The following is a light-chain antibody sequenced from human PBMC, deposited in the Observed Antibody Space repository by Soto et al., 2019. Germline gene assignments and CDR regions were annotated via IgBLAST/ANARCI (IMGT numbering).Light chain of an antibody. V-gene: IGKV1-33*01. CDR1: QVISNY. J-gene: IGKJ2*01. Sequence: DIQMTQSASSLSASVGDRVTITCQASQVISNYLNWYQQKPGKAPKLLIYDISTLEIGVPSRFSGSGSWTDFTFTITGLQPEDIATYYCQQYEKLPYTFGQGTKLEI. CDR2: DIS. CDR3: QQYEKLPYT.